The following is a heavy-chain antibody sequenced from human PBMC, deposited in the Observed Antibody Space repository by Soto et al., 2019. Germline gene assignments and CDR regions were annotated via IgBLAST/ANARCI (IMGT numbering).Heavy chain of an antibody. Sequence: QLQLQESGPGLVKPSETLSLTCTVSGGSISSTTHYWGWIRQPPGKGLEWIGSIFYSGSTYYNPTLNSRGTISVDTSKNQFSLKLIPVTAADTSVYYCARCDYGYGMDVWGQGTTVTVSS. CDR3: ARCDYGYGMDV. CDR1: GGSISSTTHY. V-gene: IGHV4-39*01. CDR2: IFYSGST. D-gene: IGHD4-17*01. J-gene: IGHJ6*02.